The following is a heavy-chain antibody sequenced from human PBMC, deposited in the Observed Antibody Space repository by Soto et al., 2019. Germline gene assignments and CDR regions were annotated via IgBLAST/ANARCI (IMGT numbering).Heavy chain of an antibody. CDR2: IYYSGST. V-gene: IGHV4-59*08. CDR1: GGSISSYY. CDR3: ARHNDYGDSDY. J-gene: IGHJ4*02. D-gene: IGHD4-17*01. Sequence: SETLSLTCTVSGGSISSYYWSWIRQPPGKGLEWIGYIYYSGSTNYNPSLKSRVTISVDTSKNQFSLKLGSVTAADTAVYYCARHNDYGDSDYWGQGTLVTVSS.